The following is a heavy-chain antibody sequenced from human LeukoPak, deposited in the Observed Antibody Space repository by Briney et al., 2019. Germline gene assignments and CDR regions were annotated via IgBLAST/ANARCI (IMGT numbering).Heavy chain of an antibody. CDR3: ARRYGSFDY. CDR1: GGSISGSSYH. CDR2: LYYSGST. Sequence: SETLSLTCSVSGGSISGSSYHWDWIRQPPGKGLEWIGSLYYSGSTYCNPSLKTRVTISVGTSKNQFSLKLSSVTAADTAVYYCARRYGSFDYWGQGTLVTVSS. D-gene: IGHD2-15*01. V-gene: IGHV4-39*01. J-gene: IGHJ4*02.